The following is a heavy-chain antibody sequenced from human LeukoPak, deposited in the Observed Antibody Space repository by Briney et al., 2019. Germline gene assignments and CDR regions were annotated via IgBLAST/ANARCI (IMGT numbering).Heavy chain of an antibody. D-gene: IGHD5-18*01. CDR3: ARGRGYSYGSDY. V-gene: IGHV1-46*01. Sequence: GASVKVSCKASGYTFTSYYMHWVRQAPGQGLEWMGIINPSGGSTSYAQKFQGRVTITRNTSISTAYMELSSLRSEDTAVYYCARGRGYSYGSDYWGQGTLVTVSS. CDR1: GYTFTSYY. CDR2: INPSGGST. J-gene: IGHJ4*02.